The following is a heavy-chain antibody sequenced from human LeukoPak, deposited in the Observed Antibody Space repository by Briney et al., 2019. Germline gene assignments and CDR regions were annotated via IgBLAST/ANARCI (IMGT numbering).Heavy chain of an antibody. CDR3: ARVTGYPYYYYYYGMDV. V-gene: IGHV4-34*01. CDR1: GGSFSGYY. J-gene: IGHJ6*02. Sequence: PSETLPLTCAVYGGSFSGYYWSWIRQPPGKGLEWIGEINHSGSTNYNPSLKSRVTISVDTSKNQFSLKLSSVTAADTAVYYCARVTGYPYYYYYYGMDVWGQGTTVTVSS. CDR2: INHSGST. D-gene: IGHD3-16*01.